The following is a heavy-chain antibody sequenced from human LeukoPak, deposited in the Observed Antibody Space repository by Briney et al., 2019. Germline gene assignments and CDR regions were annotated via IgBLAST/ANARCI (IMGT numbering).Heavy chain of an antibody. CDR3: ARGYCSGGSCYYLDY. CDR1: GDTFSSYA. V-gene: IGHV1-69*04. CDR2: IIPIFGIA. Sequence: SVKLSCTASGDTFSSYAISWVRQAPGPGLEWMGRIIPIFGIANYAQKFQGRVTITADKSTSTAYMELSSLRSEDTAVYYCARGYCSGGSCYYLDYWGQGTLVTVSS. J-gene: IGHJ4*02. D-gene: IGHD2-15*01.